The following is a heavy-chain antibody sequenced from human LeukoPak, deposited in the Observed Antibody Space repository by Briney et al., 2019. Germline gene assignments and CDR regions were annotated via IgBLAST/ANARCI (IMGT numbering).Heavy chain of an antibody. CDR2: ISGSGGNT. CDR1: GFTVSSNY. D-gene: IGHD3-16*01. V-gene: IGHV3-23*01. Sequence: GGSLRLSCAASGFTVSSNYMSWVRQAPGKGLEWVSVISGSGGNTYYADSVKGRLTISRDNSKYTLYLQINSLRAEDTAIYYCVKDPYVDGPFDSWGQGTLVTVSS. CDR3: VKDPYVDGPFDS. J-gene: IGHJ4*02.